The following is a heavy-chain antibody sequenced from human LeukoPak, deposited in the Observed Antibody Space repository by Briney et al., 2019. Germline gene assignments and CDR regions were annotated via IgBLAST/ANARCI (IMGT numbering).Heavy chain of an antibody. Sequence: GGSLRLSCAASGFTFSSYAMHWVRQAPGKGLEWVAVISYDGSNKYYADSVKGRFTISRDNSKNTLYLQMNSLRAEDTAVYYCAKEFEEAPFGIWGQGTMVTVSS. V-gene: IGHV3-30-3*01. CDR3: AKEFEEAPFGI. CDR2: ISYDGSNK. CDR1: GFTFSSYA. J-gene: IGHJ3*02. D-gene: IGHD3-16*01.